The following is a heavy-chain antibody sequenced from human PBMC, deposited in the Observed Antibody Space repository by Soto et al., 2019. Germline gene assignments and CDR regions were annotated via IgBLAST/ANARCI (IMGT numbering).Heavy chain of an antibody. CDR2: INTYNGNR. Sequence: QVQLVQSGAELRKPGASVKVSCKASGYSFSSYGINWVRQAPGQGLEWMGWINTYNGNRNYAQKFEDRVTMTTATSTNTVYMELRSLKSDDTAIYYCARDRLRGYDSSGFYSGGQGTLVSVSS. D-gene: IGHD3-22*01. J-gene: IGHJ4*02. V-gene: IGHV1-18*01. CDR1: GYSFSSYG. CDR3: ARDRLRGYDSSGFYS.